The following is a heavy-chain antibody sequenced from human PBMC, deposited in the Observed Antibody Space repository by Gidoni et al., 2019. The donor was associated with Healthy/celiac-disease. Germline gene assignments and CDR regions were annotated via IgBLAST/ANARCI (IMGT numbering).Heavy chain of an antibody. V-gene: IGHV3-21*01. D-gene: IGHD2-21*02. CDR1: GFPFSSYS. CDR3: ARERSVAYCGGDCYSGYFDY. J-gene: IGHJ4*02. Sequence: GGSLRLSCAASGFPFSSYSMNWVRQAPGNGLEWVSSISSGTSYIYYADSVKGRFTISRDNAKNSLSLQMNSLRAEDTAVYYCARERSVAYCGGDCYSGYFDYWGQGTLVTVSS. CDR2: ISSGTSYI.